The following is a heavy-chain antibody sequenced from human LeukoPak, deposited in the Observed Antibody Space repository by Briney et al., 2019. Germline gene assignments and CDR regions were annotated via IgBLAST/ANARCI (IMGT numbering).Heavy chain of an antibody. CDR3: ARDGRYGSTSPIDY. V-gene: IGHV3-30*03. J-gene: IGHJ4*02. D-gene: IGHD2-2*01. Sequence: PGGSLRLSCAASGFTFSSYGMHWVRQAPGKGLEWVAVISYDGSNKYYADSVKGRFTISRDNSKNTLYLQMNSLRAEDTAVYYCARDGRYGSTSPIDYWGQGTLVTVSS. CDR2: ISYDGSNK. CDR1: GFTFSSYG.